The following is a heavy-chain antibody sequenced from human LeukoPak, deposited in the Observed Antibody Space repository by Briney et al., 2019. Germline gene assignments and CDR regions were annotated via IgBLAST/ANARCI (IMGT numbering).Heavy chain of an antibody. Sequence: SETLSLTCAVSGGSISSGGYYWGWIRQPPGKGLEWIGSIYYSGSTYYNPSLKSRVTISVDTSKNQFSLKLSSVTAADTAVYYCARHRFLEWLPEEYYFDYWGQGTLVTVSS. CDR1: GGSISSGGYY. J-gene: IGHJ4*02. CDR2: IYYSGST. V-gene: IGHV4-39*01. CDR3: ARHRFLEWLPEEYYFDY. D-gene: IGHD3-3*01.